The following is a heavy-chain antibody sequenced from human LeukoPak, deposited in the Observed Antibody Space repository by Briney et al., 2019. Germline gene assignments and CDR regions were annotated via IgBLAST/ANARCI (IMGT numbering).Heavy chain of an antibody. CDR2: IYSGGST. D-gene: IGHD3-22*01. V-gene: IGHV3-53*04. CDR1: GFTVSSNY. Sequence: GGSLRLSCAASGFTVSSNYMSWVRQAPGKGLEWVSVIYSGGSTYYADSVKGRFTISRHNSKNTLYLQMNSLRAEDTAVYYCARDPDSFYDSSGYYYGYFDYWGQGTLVTVSS. J-gene: IGHJ4*02. CDR3: ARDPDSFYDSSGYYYGYFDY.